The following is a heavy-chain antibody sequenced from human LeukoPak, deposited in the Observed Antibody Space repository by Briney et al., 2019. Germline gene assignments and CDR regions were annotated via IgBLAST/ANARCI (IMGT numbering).Heavy chain of an antibody. J-gene: IGHJ6*03. CDR3: ARGPASTTVTTASYYYYMDV. CDR1: GGSISSGGYY. D-gene: IGHD4-11*01. Sequence: PSETLSLTCTVSGGSISSGGYYWSWIRQHPGKGLEWIGYIYYSGSTYYNPSLKSRVTTSVDTSKNQFSLKLSSVTAADTAVYYCARGPASTTVTTASYYYYMDVWGKGTTVTVSS. V-gene: IGHV4-31*03. CDR2: IYYSGST.